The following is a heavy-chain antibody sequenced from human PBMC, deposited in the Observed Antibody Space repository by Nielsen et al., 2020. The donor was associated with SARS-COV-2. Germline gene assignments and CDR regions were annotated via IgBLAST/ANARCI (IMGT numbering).Heavy chain of an antibody. CDR2: IYYSGST. CDR1: GGSISSGDYY. CDR3: ARGGVYCSSTSCYGDGDYFDY. D-gene: IGHD2-2*01. Sequence: SETLSLTCTVSGGSISSGDYYWSWIRQPPGKGLEWIGSIYYSGSTYYNPSLKSRVTISVDTSKNQFSLKLSSVTAADTAVYYCARGGVYCSSTSCYGDGDYFDYWGQGTLVTVSS. J-gene: IGHJ4*02. V-gene: IGHV4-39*07.